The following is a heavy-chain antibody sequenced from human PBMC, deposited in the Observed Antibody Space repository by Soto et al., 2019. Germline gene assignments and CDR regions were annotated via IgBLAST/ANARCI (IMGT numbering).Heavy chain of an antibody. V-gene: IGHV1-18*01. CDR1: GYAFTTYG. CDR2: ISAHNGNT. D-gene: IGHD1-1*01. CDR3: ARGRYGDY. J-gene: IGHJ4*02. Sequence: QVHLVQSGAEVKKPGASVKVSCQGSGYAFTTYGTTWVRQAPGQGLEWMGWISAHNGNTNYAQKLQGRVTVTRDTSPRTAYMELRSLRYDGTAVYDCARGRYGDYWGQGALVSVSS.